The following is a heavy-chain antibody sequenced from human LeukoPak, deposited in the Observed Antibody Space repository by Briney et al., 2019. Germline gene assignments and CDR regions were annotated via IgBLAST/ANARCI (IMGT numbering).Heavy chain of an antibody. CDR1: GFTFSSYA. V-gene: IGHV3-64*01. D-gene: IGHD6-19*01. CDR3: ARGKGWSFDY. J-gene: IGHJ4*02. CDR2: ISSNGGST. Sequence: LAGGSLRLSCAASGFTFSSYAMHWVRQAPGKGLEYVSAISSNGGSTYYANSVKGRFTISRDNAKNTLYLQMNSLRAEDTAVYYCARGKGWSFDYWGQGTLVTVSS.